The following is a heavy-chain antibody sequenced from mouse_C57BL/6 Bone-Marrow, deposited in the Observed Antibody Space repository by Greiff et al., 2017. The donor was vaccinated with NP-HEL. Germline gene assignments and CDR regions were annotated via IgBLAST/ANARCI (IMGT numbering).Heavy chain of an antibody. Sequence: VKLMESGPGLVAPSQSLSITCTVSGFSLTSYGVDWVRQSPGKGLEWLGVIWGVGSTNYNSALKSRLSISKDNSKSQVFLKMNSLQTDDTAMYYCARLFYYGNYGWFAYWGQGTLVTVSA. CDR1: GFSLTSYG. V-gene: IGHV2-6*01. J-gene: IGHJ3*01. D-gene: IGHD2-1*01. CDR2: IWGVGST. CDR3: ARLFYYGNYGWFAY.